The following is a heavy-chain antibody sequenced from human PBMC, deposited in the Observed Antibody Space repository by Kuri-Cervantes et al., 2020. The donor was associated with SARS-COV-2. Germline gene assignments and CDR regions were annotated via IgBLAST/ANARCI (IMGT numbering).Heavy chain of an antibody. CDR3: ARDAIAARPVDAFDI. V-gene: IGHV1-46*01. Sequence: ASVKVSCKASGYTFTTYYMHWVRQAPGQGLEWMGIINPSGGSTSYAQKFQGRVTMTRDTSTSTAYMELSSLRSDDTAVYYCARDAIAARPVDAFDIWGQGTMVTVSS. D-gene: IGHD6-6*01. J-gene: IGHJ3*02. CDR2: INPSGGST. CDR1: GYTFTTYY.